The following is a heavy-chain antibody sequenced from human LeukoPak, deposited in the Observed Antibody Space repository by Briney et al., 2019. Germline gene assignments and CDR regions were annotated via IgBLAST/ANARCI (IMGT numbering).Heavy chain of an antibody. CDR1: GFTFSSYG. D-gene: IGHD5-24*01. Sequence: PGGSLRLSCAASGFTFSSYGMHWVRQAPGKGLEWVAVISYDGSNEYYADSVKGRFTISRDNSKNTLYLQMNSLRAEDTAVYYCAKDRGRDGYNSIDYWGQGTLVTVSS. V-gene: IGHV3-30*18. J-gene: IGHJ4*02. CDR2: ISYDGSNE. CDR3: AKDRGRDGYNSIDY.